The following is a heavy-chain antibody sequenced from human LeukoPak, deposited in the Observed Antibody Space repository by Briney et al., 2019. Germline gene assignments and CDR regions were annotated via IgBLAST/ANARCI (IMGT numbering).Heavy chain of an antibody. CDR1: GGSISSYY. V-gene: IGHV4-59*01. J-gene: IGHJ6*03. CDR3: ARTTEGGYTYDYFYYYYMDV. CDR2: IYYSGST. Sequence: SETLSLTCTVSGGSISSYYWSWIRQPPGKGLEWIAYIYYSGSTNYNPSPKSRVTISVDTSKNQFSLKLRSVTAADTAVYYCARTTEGGYTYDYFYYYYMDVWGKGTTVTISS. D-gene: IGHD5-18*01.